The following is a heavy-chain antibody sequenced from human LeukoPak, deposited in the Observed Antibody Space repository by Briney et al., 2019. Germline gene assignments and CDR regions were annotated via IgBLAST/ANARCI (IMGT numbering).Heavy chain of an antibody. V-gene: IGHV1-46*01. J-gene: IGHJ4*02. Sequence: GASVKVSCKASGYTFTSYYMHWVRQAPGRGLEWMGIINPSGGSTSYAQKFQGRVTMTRDTSTSTVYMELSSLRSEDTAVYYCARARRETIFGVVTHFDYWGQGTLVTVSS. CDR3: ARARRETIFGVVTHFDY. D-gene: IGHD3-3*01. CDR2: INPSGGST. CDR1: GYTFTSYY.